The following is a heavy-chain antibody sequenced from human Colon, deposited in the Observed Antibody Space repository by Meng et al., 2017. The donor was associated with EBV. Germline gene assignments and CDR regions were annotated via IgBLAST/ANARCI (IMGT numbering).Heavy chain of an antibody. CDR1: GVSISSNIR. Sequence: VQLQESGPGIVMPSATLSLTCGVSGVSISSNIRCTWVRQPPGKGLEWIGDIDDSGSTNYNPSLNSRISISLDKSKNHFSLKVNSVTAADTAVYYCARGKQDAWELLAYWGQGALVTVSS. CDR3: ARGKQDAWELLAY. J-gene: IGHJ4*02. CDR2: IDDSGST. D-gene: IGHD1-26*01. V-gene: IGHV4-4*02.